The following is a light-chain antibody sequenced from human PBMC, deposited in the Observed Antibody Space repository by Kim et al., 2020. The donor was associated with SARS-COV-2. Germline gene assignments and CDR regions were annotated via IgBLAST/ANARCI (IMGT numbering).Light chain of an antibody. J-gene: IGKJ4*01. Sequence: EIVLTQSPGTLSLSPGERATLSCRASQIITKNNLAWYQQKPGQAPRFLIYAVSRRATGIPDRFSGSASGTDFTLTVSRLEPEDFAVYYCQQYGNSPLTFGGGTKVDIK. CDR1: QIITKNN. CDR2: AVS. CDR3: QQYGNSPLT. V-gene: IGKV3-20*01.